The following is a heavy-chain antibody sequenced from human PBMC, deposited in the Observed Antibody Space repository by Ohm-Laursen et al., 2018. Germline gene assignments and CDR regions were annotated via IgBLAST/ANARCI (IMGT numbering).Heavy chain of an antibody. CDR3: ARDPDSSARGFDS. D-gene: IGHD4-11*01. CDR1: GFTVSSHY. Sequence: GSLRLSCAASGFTVSSHYMGWVRQAPGKGLEWVAVINRNGATFYADSVKGRVTISRDNFKSTVYLQMNSLRAEDTAMYFCARDPDSSARGFDSWGQGTLVAVSS. CDR2: INRNGAT. V-gene: IGHV3-53*01. J-gene: IGHJ4*02.